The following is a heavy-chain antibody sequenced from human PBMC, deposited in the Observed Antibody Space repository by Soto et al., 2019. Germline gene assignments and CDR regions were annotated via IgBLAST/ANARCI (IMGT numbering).Heavy chain of an antibody. V-gene: IGHV4-61*01. J-gene: IGHJ3*02. Sequence: QVQLQESGPGLVKPSETLSLTCTVSGGSVSSGSYYWSWIRQPPGKGLEWIGYIYYSGSTNYNPSLMSRVTISVDTSNNRFSLKLSSVTAADTAVYYCARESLGDAFDIWGRGTMVTVSS. CDR2: IYYSGST. CDR3: ARESLGDAFDI. CDR1: GGSVSSGSYY.